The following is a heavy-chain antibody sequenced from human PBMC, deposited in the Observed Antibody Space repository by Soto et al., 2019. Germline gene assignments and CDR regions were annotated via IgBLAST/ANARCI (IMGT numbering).Heavy chain of an antibody. J-gene: IGHJ3*02. D-gene: IGHD3-16*01. CDR3: ARPLRVNRRGGAFDI. V-gene: IGHV4-34*01. CDR1: GGSFSGYY. CDR2: INHSGST. Sequence: SETLSLTCAVYGGSFSGYYWSWIRQPPGKGLEWIGEINHSGSTNYNPSLKSRVTISVDTSKNQFSLKLSSVTAADTAVYYCARPLRVNRRGGAFDIWGQGTMVTVSS.